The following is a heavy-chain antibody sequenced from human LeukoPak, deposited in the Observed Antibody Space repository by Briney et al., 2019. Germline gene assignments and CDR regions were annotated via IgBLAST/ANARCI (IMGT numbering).Heavy chain of an antibody. J-gene: IGHJ3*02. V-gene: IGHV4-4*07. CDR2: IYTTGIT. CDR3: ASQENLQAHTFDI. Sequence: SETLSLTCTVSGGSIGSFYWSWIRQPDGKGLEWVGRIYTTGITDYNPSLKSRLTMSVDTPKNQFSLQLTSVTPEDTAVYYCASQENLQAHTFDIWGQGTVVTVSS. CDR1: GGSIGSFY.